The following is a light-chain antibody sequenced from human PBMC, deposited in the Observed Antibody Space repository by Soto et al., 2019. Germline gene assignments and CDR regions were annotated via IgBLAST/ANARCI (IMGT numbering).Light chain of an antibody. CDR2: EVS. J-gene: IGLJ2*01. Sequence: QSVLTQPASVSGSPGQPITISCTGTSSDVGSFDSVAWYQHNPGKAPKLMIYEVSNRPSGVSNRFSGSKSGNTASLTISGLQAEDEADYYCSSYTSSSTLEVVFGGGTKLTVL. CDR1: SSDVGSFDS. CDR3: SSYTSSSTLEVV. V-gene: IGLV2-14*01.